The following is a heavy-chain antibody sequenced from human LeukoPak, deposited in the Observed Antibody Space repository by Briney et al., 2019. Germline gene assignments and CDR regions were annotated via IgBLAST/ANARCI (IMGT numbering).Heavy chain of an antibody. Sequence: ASVKVSCKASGGTFSSYAISWVRQAPGQGLEWMGRIIPILGIANYAQKFQGRVTITADKSTSTAYMELSSLRSEDTAVYYCAREYSSSSRYFDLWGRGTLVTVSS. CDR1: GGTFSSYA. CDR3: AREYSSSSRYFDL. J-gene: IGHJ2*01. V-gene: IGHV1-69*04. D-gene: IGHD6-6*01. CDR2: IIPILGIA.